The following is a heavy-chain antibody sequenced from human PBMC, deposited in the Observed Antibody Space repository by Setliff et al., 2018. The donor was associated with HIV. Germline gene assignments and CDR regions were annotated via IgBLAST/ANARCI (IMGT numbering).Heavy chain of an antibody. Sequence: GGSLRLSCTASGFTFGDYAMSWVRQAPGKGLEWVSYISSSGTTIYYADSVRGRFTISRDNAKKSLYLQMNSLRAEDTAVYYCARGEPTILVVPAAFFDYWGQGTLVTSPQ. D-gene: IGHD2-2*01. CDR1: GFTFGDYA. CDR3: ARGEPTILVVPAAFFDY. CDR2: ISSSGTTI. J-gene: IGHJ4*02. V-gene: IGHV3-48*03.